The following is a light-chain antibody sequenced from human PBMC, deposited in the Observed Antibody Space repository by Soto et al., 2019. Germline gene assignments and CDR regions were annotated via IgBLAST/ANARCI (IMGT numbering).Light chain of an antibody. J-gene: IGKJ5*01. V-gene: IGKV1-33*01. CDR3: QQYGSLPLT. Sequence: DVEMTQKQPYLVASGRNGDTSPCLAGQSISSYLNWYQQKPGKAPKLLIYAASSLETGVPSRFSGCGSGTGFTFAMSSLQPDDFATSYCQQYGSLPLTFGQGTRLEV. CDR2: AAS. CDR1: QSISSY.